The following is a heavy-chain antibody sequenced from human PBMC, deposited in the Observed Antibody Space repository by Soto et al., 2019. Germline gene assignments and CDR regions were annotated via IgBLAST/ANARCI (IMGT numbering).Heavy chain of an antibody. Sequence: GASVKVSCKASGYTFTSYAMHWVRQAPGQRLEWMGWINAGNGNTKYSQKFQGRVTITRDTSASTAYMELSSLRSEDTAVYYCAREGYYDSSGYYNPFANPTYDYWGQGTLVTVSS. CDR2: INAGNGNT. V-gene: IGHV1-3*01. CDR3: AREGYYDSSGYYNPFANPTYDY. J-gene: IGHJ4*02. D-gene: IGHD3-22*01. CDR1: GYTFTSYA.